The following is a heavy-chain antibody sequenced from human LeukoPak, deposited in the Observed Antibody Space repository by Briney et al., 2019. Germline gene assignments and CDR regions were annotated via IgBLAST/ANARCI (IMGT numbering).Heavy chain of an antibody. CDR2: ISGSGGST. J-gene: IGHJ4*02. D-gene: IGHD6-19*01. V-gene: IGHV3-23*01. CDR1: GFTFSSYA. CDR3: AKQYSSGSFHFDY. Sequence: GASLRLSCAASGFTFSSYAMSWVRQAPGKGLEWVSAISGSGGSTYYADSVKGRFTISRDNSKNTLYLQMNSLRAEDTAVYYCAKQYSSGSFHFDYWGQGTLVTVSS.